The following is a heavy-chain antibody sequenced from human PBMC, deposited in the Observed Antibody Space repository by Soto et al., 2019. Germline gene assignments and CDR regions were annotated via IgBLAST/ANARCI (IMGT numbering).Heavy chain of an antibody. CDR3: AREWGLLPYYVMNV. J-gene: IGHJ6*02. Sequence: SETMAIPSIFSGDSVTSGSYYWTWIRQPPGKGLELIGYTSYTGRTKYNPSLQSRVTISVDTSKNDFSLNLSSVTAADTAVYFCAREWGLLPYYVMNVWGHGTAVT. CDR2: TSYTGRT. V-gene: IGHV4-61*03. CDR1: GDSVTSGSYY. D-gene: IGHD7-27*01.